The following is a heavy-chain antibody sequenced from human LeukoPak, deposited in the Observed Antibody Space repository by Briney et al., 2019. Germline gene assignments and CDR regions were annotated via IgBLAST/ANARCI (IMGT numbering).Heavy chain of an antibody. CDR2: IYYSGST. D-gene: IGHD2-2*01. V-gene: IGHV4-61*01. Sequence: PSETLSLTCTVSGDSVSSGSYYWSWIRQPPGKGLGWIGYIYYSGSTNYNSSLKSRVTMSVDTSKNQFSLNLSSVTAADTAVYYCARRQYHYYGMDVWGQGTTVTVSS. CDR3: ARRQYHYYGMDV. J-gene: IGHJ6*02. CDR1: GDSVSSGSYY.